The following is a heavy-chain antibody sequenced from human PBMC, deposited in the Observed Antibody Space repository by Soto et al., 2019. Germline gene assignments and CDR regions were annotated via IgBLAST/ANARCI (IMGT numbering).Heavy chain of an antibody. V-gene: IGHV4-59*01. CDR3: ARDLRGAVDY. D-gene: IGHD3-10*01. J-gene: IGHJ4*02. Sequence: SETLSLTCTVSGGSISSYYWSWIRQPPGKGLEWIGYIYYSGSTNYNPSLKSRVTISVDTSKNQFSLKLSSVTDADTAVYYCARDLRGAVDYWGQGTLVTVSS. CDR1: GGSISSYY. CDR2: IYYSGST.